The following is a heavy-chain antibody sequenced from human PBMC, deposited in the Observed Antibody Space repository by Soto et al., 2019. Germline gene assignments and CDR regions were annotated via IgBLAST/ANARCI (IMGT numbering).Heavy chain of an antibody. J-gene: IGHJ4*02. CDR1: GYAFTGYY. V-gene: IGHV1-2*04. Sequence: ASVKVSCKASGYAFTGYYMHWVRQAPGQGLEWMGWINPNSGGTNYAQKFQGWVTMTRDTSISTAYMELSRLRSDDTAVYYCARERLWFKVLDYWGQGTLVTVSS. CDR2: INPNSGGT. D-gene: IGHD5-18*01. CDR3: ARERLWFKVLDY.